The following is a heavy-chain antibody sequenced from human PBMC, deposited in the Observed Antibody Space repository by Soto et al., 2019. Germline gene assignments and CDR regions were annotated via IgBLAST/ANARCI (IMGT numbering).Heavy chain of an antibody. CDR2: IKQDGSEK. CDR1: GFTFSSYW. J-gene: IGHJ3*02. Sequence: VGSQILSCAASGFTFSSYWMSWVRQAPGKGLEWVANIKQDGSEKYYVDSVKGRFTISRDNAKNSLYLQMNSLRAEDTAVYYCARWDLGIAAAGTWGAFDIWGQGTMVTVSS. D-gene: IGHD6-13*01. V-gene: IGHV3-7*01. CDR3: ARWDLGIAAAGTWGAFDI.